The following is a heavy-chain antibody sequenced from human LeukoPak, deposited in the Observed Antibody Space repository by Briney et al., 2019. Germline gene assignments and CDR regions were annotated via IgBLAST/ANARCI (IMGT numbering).Heavy chain of an antibody. CDR2: ISSASNMI. V-gene: IGHV3-48*03. CDR3: ATASGSWYRYYFDS. CDR1: GLTFSSYE. Sequence: GGSLRLSCAASGLTFSSYEMNWVRQAPGKELEWISYISSASNMIYYAESVKGRFTISRDNAKNSLYLQMNSLRAEDTAVYYCATASGSWYRYYFDSWGQGILVTVSS. D-gene: IGHD6-13*01. J-gene: IGHJ4*02.